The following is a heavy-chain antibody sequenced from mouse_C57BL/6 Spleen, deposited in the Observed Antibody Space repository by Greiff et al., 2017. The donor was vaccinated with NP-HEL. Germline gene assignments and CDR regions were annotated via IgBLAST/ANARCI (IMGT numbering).Heavy chain of an antibody. Sequence: QVQLQQSGAELVKPGASVKLSCTASGYTFTSYWMHWVKQRPGQGLEWIGNINPSNGGTNYNEKFKSKATLTVDKSSSTAYMQLSSLTSEDAAVYYCARGLQRDYFDYWGQGTTLTVSS. CDR1: GYTFTSYW. CDR3: ARGLQRDYFDY. D-gene: IGHD3-1*01. J-gene: IGHJ2*01. V-gene: IGHV1-53*01. CDR2: INPSNGGT.